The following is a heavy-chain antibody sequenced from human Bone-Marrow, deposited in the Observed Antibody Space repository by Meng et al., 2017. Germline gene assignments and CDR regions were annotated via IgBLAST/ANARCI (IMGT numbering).Heavy chain of an antibody. CDR3: ARVARVKGTGGGGYFDY. V-gene: IGHV1-46*01. J-gene: IGHJ4*02. D-gene: IGHD3-16*01. Sequence: VSLVQAGAEWKRPWASVKVSCKAAGYTFTSYYMHWVRQAPGQGLEWMGIINPSGGSTSYAQKFQGRVTMTRDTSTSTVYMELSSLRSEDTAVYYCARVARVKGTGGGGYFDYWGQGTLVTVSS. CDR2: INPSGGST. CDR1: GYTFTSYY.